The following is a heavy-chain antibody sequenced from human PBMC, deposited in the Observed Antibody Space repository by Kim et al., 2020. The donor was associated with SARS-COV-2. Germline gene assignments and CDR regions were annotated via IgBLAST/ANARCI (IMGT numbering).Heavy chain of an antibody. Sequence: GGSLRLSCEASGFTFRNYGMHWVRQAPGKGLEWVAVIWFDGSNKYYIDSVKGRFTISRDNSKNTLYLQMNSLRAEDTAVYYCATNPGYGDYDTDWYFDLWGRGTLVTVSS. CDR1: GFTFRNYG. D-gene: IGHD4-17*01. J-gene: IGHJ2*01. V-gene: IGHV3-33*01. CDR2: IWFDGSNK. CDR3: ATNPGYGDYDTDWYFDL.